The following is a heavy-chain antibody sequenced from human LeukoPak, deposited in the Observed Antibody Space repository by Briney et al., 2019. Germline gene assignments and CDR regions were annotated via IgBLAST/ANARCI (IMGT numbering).Heavy chain of an antibody. V-gene: IGHV4-59*11. CDR2: IYYSGST. J-gene: IGHJ3*02. Sequence: PSGTLSLTCAVSGGSISSHSWSWIRQPPGKGLEWMGYIYYSGSTNYNPSLKNRVTTTFETTRNQFSLKLSSVTAAETAVYYCARSSSTPIWGQGTMVTVSS. CDR3: ARSSSTPI. CDR1: GGSISSHS. D-gene: IGHD3-10*01.